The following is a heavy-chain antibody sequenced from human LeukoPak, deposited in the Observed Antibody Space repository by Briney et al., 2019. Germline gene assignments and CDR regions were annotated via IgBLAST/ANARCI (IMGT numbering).Heavy chain of an antibody. CDR1: GGSISSYY. V-gene: IGHV4-59*01. J-gene: IGHJ4*02. CDR2: IQNSGTA. CDR3: GRDLYGGNSIVD. D-gene: IGHD4-23*01. Sequence: PSETLSLTCTVSGGSISSYYWTWIRQPPGKGLEWIGFIQNSGTANYNPSLKSRVTISVDTSKNQFSLKLSSVTAAHTAVYYCGRDLYGGNSIVDWGQGTLVTVSS.